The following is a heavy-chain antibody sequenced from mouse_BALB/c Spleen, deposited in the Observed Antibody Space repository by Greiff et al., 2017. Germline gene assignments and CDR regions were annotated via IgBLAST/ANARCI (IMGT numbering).Heavy chain of an antibody. D-gene: IGHD1-2*01. V-gene: IGHV5-6*01. Sequence: EVQGVESGGDLVKPGGSLKLSCAASGFTFSSYGMSWVRQTPDKRLEWVATISSGGSYTYYPDSVKGRFTISRDNAKNTLYLQMSSLKSEDTAMYYCARSITTATMDYWGQGTSVTVSS. J-gene: IGHJ4*01. CDR1: GFTFSSYG. CDR2: ISSGGSYT. CDR3: ARSITTATMDY.